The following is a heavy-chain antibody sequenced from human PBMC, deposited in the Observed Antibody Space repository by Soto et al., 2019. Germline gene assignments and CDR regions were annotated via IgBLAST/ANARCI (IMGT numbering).Heavy chain of an antibody. CDR2: ISAYNVNT. J-gene: IGHJ6*02. Sequence: RASVKVSCKASGYTFTSYGISWVRQAPGQGLEWMGWISAYNVNTNYAQKLQGRVTMTTDTSTSTAYMELRSLRSDDTAVYYCARDLDCSSTSCYDDYYYGMDVWGQGTTVTVSS. CDR3: ARDLDCSSTSCYDDYYYGMDV. V-gene: IGHV1-18*04. CDR1: GYTFTSYG. D-gene: IGHD2-2*01.